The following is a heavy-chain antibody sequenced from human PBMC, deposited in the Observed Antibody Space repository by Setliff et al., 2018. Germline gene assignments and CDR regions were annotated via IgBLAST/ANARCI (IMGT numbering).Heavy chain of an antibody. J-gene: IGHJ3*02. CDR1: GFTFSSYW. CDR3: ARDVPRGASALDI. CDR2: INEDGSEK. Sequence: GGSLRLSCAASGFTFSSYWMTWVRQAPGKGPERVANINEDGSEKYYMVSVQGRFTISRDNAKNSLYLQMKSLRVEDTAVYYCARDVPRGASALDIWGQGTMVTVSS. V-gene: IGHV3-7*05. D-gene: IGHD1-26*01.